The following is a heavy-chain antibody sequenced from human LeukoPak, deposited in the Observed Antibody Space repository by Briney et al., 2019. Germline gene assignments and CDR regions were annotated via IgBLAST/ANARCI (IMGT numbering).Heavy chain of an antibody. V-gene: IGHV3-30-3*01. CDR3: ARLAAGYFDFGAFDI. J-gene: IGHJ3*02. D-gene: IGHD3-9*01. CDR1: GFTFSSYA. Sequence: PGGSLRLSCAASGFTFSSYAMTWVRQAPGKGLEWVAVISYDGSNKYYADSVKGRFTISRDNSKNTLYLQMNSLRAEDTAAYYCARLAAGYFDFGAFDIWGQGTMVTVSS. CDR2: ISYDGSNK.